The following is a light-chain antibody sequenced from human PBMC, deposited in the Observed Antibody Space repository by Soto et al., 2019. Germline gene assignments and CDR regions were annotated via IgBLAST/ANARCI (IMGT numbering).Light chain of an antibody. Sequence: IVMTQTPLSLAVIPGQPASISCKSSQSLRYSDGKTYLFWYLRKPGQPPHLLIYTLSYRASGVPDRFSGSGSGTDFTLKISRVEAEDVGVYYCMQRIEFPLTFGGGTKVDIK. CDR1: QSLRYSDGKTY. J-gene: IGKJ4*01. V-gene: IGKV2-40*01. CDR3: MQRIEFPLT. CDR2: TLS.